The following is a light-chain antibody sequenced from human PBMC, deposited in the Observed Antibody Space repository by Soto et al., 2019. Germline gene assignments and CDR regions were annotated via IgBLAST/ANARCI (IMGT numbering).Light chain of an antibody. CDR3: SSYTSSSTVV. CDR1: SSDVGGYNY. V-gene: IGLV2-14*01. Sequence: QSALTQPASVSGSPGQSITISCTGTSSDVGGYNYVSWYQQHPGKAPKLMSYDVSNRPSGVSNRFSGSRSGNTASLTISGLQAEDEDDYYCSSYTSSSTVVFGGGTQLTVL. CDR2: DVS. J-gene: IGLJ2*01.